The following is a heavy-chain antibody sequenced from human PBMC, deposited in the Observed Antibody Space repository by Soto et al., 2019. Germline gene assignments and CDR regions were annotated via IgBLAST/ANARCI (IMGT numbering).Heavy chain of an antibody. J-gene: IGHJ5*02. D-gene: IGHD2-21*02. CDR3: ASSPAYCGGDCYPNWFDP. CDR1: GGSISSGGYS. Sequence: QLQLQESGSGLVKPSQTLSLTCAVSGGSISSGGYSWSWIRQPPGKGLEWIGYIYHSGSTYYNPSLKSRVTISGDRSKHQFSLKLSSVTAADTAVYYCASSPAYCGGDCYPNWFDPWGQGTLVTVSS. V-gene: IGHV4-30-2*01. CDR2: IYHSGST.